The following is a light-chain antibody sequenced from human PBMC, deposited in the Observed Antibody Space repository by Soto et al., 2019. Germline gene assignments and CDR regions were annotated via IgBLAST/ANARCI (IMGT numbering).Light chain of an antibody. J-gene: IGKJ4*01. Sequence: EIVMTQSTATLSVSPGERVTLSCRASQSVRSNLAWYQQKPGQVPRVLIYGASTRAIGIPDRFSGSGSGTEFTLTISSLQSEDFAAYYCQHYNNQWGFGARAKVEI. CDR3: QHYNNQWG. CDR1: QSVRSN. CDR2: GAS. V-gene: IGKV3-15*01.